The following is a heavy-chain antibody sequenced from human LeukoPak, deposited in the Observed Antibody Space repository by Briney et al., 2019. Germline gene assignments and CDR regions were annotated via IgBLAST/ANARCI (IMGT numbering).Heavy chain of an antibody. CDR2: INPNSGGT. V-gene: IGHV1-2*02. J-gene: IGHJ4*02. CDR3: ARDQPYYYGSGSSSHSDY. D-gene: IGHD3-10*01. Sequence: ASVKVSCKASGYTFTGYYMHWVRQAPGQGLEWMGWINPNSGGTNYAQKFQGRVTMTRDTSISTAYMELSRLRSDDTAVYYCARDQPYYYGSGSSSHSDYWGQGTLVTVSS. CDR1: GYTFTGYY.